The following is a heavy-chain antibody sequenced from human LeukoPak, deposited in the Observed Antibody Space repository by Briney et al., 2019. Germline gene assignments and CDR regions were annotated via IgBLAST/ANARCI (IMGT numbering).Heavy chain of an antibody. CDR3: TDYDPYYYMDV. J-gene: IGHJ6*03. CDR1: GFIFTNVW. Sequence: GSLRLSCEASGFIFTNVWMSLVRPAPGKGLGWVGRIKRKSDGETTDYAAPVKRRFTITRDDSKSIAYLQMNSLKTEDTAVYYCTDYDPYYYMDVWGKGTTVTVSS. CDR2: IKRKSDGETT. D-gene: IGHD3-3*01. V-gene: IGHV3-15*01.